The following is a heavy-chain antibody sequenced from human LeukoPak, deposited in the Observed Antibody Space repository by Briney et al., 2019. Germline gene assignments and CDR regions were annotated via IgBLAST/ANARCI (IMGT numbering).Heavy chain of an antibody. Sequence: SQTLSLTCTVSGCSISSCNYFWIWIRQPAGKGLEWIGRMSISETTNYNPSLKRQVTISLDTSKNNVSPKVRSVSGADMDVYYCKRDGKRGNYGDAFDIWRQGTMVSVP. CDR3: KRDGKRGNYGDAFDI. J-gene: IGHJ3*02. CDR2: MSISETT. CDR1: GCSISSCNYF. D-gene: IGHD1-7*01. V-gene: IGHV4-61*02.